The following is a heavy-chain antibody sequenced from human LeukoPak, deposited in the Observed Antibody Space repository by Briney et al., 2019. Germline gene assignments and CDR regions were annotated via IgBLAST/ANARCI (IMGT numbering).Heavy chain of an antibody. D-gene: IGHD2-2*01. Sequence: PSETLSLTCAVYGGSFSGYYWSWIRQPPGKGLEWIGEINHSGSTNYNPSLKSRVTISVDTPKNQFSLKLSSVTAADTAVYYCATTEIDYAFRYWGQGTLVTVSS. V-gene: IGHV4-34*01. CDR3: ATTEIDYAFRY. CDR2: INHSGST. J-gene: IGHJ4*02. CDR1: GGSFSGYY.